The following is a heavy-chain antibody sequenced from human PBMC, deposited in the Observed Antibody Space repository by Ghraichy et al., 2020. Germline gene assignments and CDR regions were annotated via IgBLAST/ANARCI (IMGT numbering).Heavy chain of an antibody. J-gene: IGHJ6*02. CDR3: AKAGGSSWYDGMDV. CDR2: ISSSGTIV. CDR1: GFTFSDYY. D-gene: IGHD6-13*01. Sequence: GGSLRLSCVASGFTFSDYYMTWIRQVPGKGLEWVSYISSSGTIVYYGDSVKGRFTISRDNAKNSMYLQMNSLRVEDTAVYYCAKAGGSSWYDGMDVWGQGTTVTVS. V-gene: IGHV3-11*01.